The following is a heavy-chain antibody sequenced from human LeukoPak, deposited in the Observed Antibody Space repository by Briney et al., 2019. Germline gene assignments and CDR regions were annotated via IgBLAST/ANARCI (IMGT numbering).Heavy chain of an antibody. D-gene: IGHD3-16*01. CDR2: ISANSGNT. V-gene: IGHV1-18*01. J-gene: IGHJ4*02. Sequence: ASVKVSCKPSGYRFTRNGISWVRQAPGQGLEWMAWISANSGNTNYAQNFQDRVTLTTDTSTTTAYMELRNLKSDDTAVYCCARDVNYAFDYWGQGTLVTVSS. CDR1: GYRFTRNG. CDR3: ARDVNYAFDY.